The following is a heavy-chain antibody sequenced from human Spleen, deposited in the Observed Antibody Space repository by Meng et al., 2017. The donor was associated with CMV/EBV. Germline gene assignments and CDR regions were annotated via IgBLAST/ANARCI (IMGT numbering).Heavy chain of an antibody. J-gene: IGHJ6*02. CDR1: GFSITKFA. V-gene: IGHV3-23*03. CDR3: AKLTLGYLDV. CDR2: IFDDGTNT. Sequence: GESLKISCAASGFSITKFAMSWVRQTPGKGLEWVSVIFDDGTNTYYTDSVRGRFTLSIDESKNTLYLQINSLRAEDRAVYYCAKLTLGYLDVWGHGTTVTVSS. D-gene: IGHD3-22*01.